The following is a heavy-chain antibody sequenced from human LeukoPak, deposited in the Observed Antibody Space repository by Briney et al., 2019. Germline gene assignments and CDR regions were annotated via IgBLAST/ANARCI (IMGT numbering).Heavy chain of an antibody. Sequence: SQTLSLTCAISGDSVSSNSAAWNWIRQSPSRGLEWLGRTYYRSKWYNDYAVSVKSRITINPDTSKNQFSLQLNSVTPEDTAVYYCASQYYYDSSDYFPPFAYWGQGTLVTVSS. D-gene: IGHD3-22*01. CDR1: GDSVSSNSAA. CDR2: TYYRSKWYN. J-gene: IGHJ4*02. V-gene: IGHV6-1*01. CDR3: ASQYYYDSSDYFPPFAY.